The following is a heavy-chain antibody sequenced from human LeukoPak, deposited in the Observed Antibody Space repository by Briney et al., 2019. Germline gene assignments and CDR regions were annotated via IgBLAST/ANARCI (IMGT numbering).Heavy chain of an antibody. CDR2: IRSNSDGGTI. Sequence: GGSLRLSCATSGFTFSNAWMNWVRQAPGKGLEWVGRIRSNSDGGTIDYAAPVKGRYTLSRDDSKTTLYLQMNSLQTEDTAVYYCATDFYDSTWGQGTLVTVSS. V-gene: IGHV3-15*07. D-gene: IGHD3-22*01. CDR3: ATDFYDST. J-gene: IGHJ5*02. CDR1: GFTFSNAW.